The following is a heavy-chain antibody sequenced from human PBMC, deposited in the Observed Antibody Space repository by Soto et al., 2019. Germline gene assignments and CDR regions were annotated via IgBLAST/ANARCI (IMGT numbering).Heavy chain of an antibody. V-gene: IGHV4-4*02. CDR3: ARDDHIVVVPTSLGAMDV. CDR1: GGSISSNKW. J-gene: IGHJ6*02. D-gene: IGHD2-2*01. CDR2: IYHSGST. Sequence: PSETLSLTCAVYGGSISSNKWWSWVRQPPGKGLEWIGEIYHSGSTNYNPSLKSRVIISLDKSKNQFSLKLTSVTAADSAVYYCARDDHIVVVPTSLGAMDVWGQGXTVTVYS.